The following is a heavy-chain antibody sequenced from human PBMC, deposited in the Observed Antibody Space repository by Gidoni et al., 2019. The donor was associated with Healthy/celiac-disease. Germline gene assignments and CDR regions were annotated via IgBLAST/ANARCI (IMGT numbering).Heavy chain of an antibody. V-gene: IGHV3-21*01. Sequence: EVQLVESGGGLVKPGGSLRLSCAASGFPFSSSSMNWVRKAPGKGLEWVSSISSSSSYIYYADSVKGRFTISRDNAKNSLYLQMNSLRAEDTAVYYCARARTKFPDVYYYYGMDVWGQGTTVTVSS. D-gene: IGHD2-8*01. CDR3: ARARTKFPDVYYYYGMDV. J-gene: IGHJ6*02. CDR1: GFPFSSSS. CDR2: ISSSSSYI.